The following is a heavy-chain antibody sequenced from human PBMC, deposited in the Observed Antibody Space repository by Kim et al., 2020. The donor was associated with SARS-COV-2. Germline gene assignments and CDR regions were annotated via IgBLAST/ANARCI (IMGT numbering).Heavy chain of an antibody. J-gene: IGHJ3*02. V-gene: IGHV3-33*06. D-gene: IGHD2-15*01. CDR3: AKRACSGGSCYPDAFDI. Sequence: GSLRLSCAASGFTFSSYGMHWVRQAPGKGLEWVAVIWYDGSNKYYADSVKGRFTISRDNSKNTLYLQMNSLRAEDTAVYYCAKRACSGGSCYPDAFDIWGQGTMVTVSS. CDR1: GFTFSSYG. CDR2: IWYDGSNK.